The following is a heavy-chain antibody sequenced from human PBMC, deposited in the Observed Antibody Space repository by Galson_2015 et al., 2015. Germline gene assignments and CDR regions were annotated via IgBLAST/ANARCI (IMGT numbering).Heavy chain of an antibody. J-gene: IGHJ5*02. CDR1: GFTFSNAW. V-gene: IGHV3-15*01. Sequence: SLRLSCAASGFTFSNAWMSWVRQAPGKGLEWVGRIKSKTDGGTTDYAAPVKGRFTISRDDSKNTLYLQMNSLKTEDTAVYYCTTESVVVPAAKMVWAWGQGTLVTVSS. D-gene: IGHD2-2*01. CDR2: IKSKTDGGTT. CDR3: TTESVVVPAAKMVWA.